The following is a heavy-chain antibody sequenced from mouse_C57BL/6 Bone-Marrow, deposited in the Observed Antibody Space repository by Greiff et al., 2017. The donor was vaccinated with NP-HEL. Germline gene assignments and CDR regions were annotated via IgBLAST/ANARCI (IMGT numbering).Heavy chain of an antibody. D-gene: IGHD1-2*01. CDR3: ARHYLYAMDY. V-gene: IGHV1-39*01. CDR1: GYSFTDYN. CDR2: INPNYGTT. J-gene: IGHJ4*01. Sequence: VHVKQSGPELVKPGASVKISCKASGYSFTDYNMNWVKQSNGKSLEWIGVINPNYGTTSYNQKFKGKATLNVDQSSSTAYMQLNSLTSEDSAVYYCARHYLYAMDYWGQGTSVTVSS.